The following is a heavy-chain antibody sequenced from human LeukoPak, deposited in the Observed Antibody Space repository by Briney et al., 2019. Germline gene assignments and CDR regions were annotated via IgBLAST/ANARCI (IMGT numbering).Heavy chain of an antibody. J-gene: IGHJ4*02. CDR1: GFTFDSYA. CDR3: ASVFDY. Sequence: GGSLRLSCAASGFTFDSYAMTWVRQAPGKGLEWVSTITGSGGSTFYADSVKGRFTISRDNAKNTVYLQMNSLRAEDTSVYYCASVFDYWGPGSLVTVSS. D-gene: IGHD5/OR15-5a*01. V-gene: IGHV3-23*01. CDR2: ITGSGGST.